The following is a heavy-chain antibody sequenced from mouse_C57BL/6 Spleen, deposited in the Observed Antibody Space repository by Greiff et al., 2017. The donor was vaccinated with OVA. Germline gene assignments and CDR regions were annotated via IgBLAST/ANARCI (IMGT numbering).Heavy chain of an antibody. J-gene: IGHJ4*01. Sequence: EVKLVESEGGLVQPGSSMKLSCTASGFTFSDYYMAWVRQVPEKGLEWVANINYDGSSTYYLDSLKSRFIISRDNAKNILYLQMSSLKSEDTATYYCARVPSPYYAMDYWGQGTSVTVSS. CDR2: INYDGSST. V-gene: IGHV5-16*01. CDR1: GFTFSDYY. CDR3: ARVPSPYYAMDY.